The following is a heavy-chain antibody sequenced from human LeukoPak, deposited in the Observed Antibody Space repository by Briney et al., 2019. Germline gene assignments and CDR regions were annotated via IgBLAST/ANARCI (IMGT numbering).Heavy chain of an antibody. V-gene: IGHV3-11*01. J-gene: IGHJ4*02. Sequence: GGSLRLSCDASGFSISDYYMSRIRQSPGKGLEWISYITSGGASTNYADSVRGRFTISRDKARNSVALQLNSLRAEDTAVYYCTRQRRGTYYAFDSWGQGTLVTVSS. D-gene: IGHD3-16*01. CDR1: GFSISDYY. CDR2: ITSGGAST. CDR3: TRQRRGTYYAFDS.